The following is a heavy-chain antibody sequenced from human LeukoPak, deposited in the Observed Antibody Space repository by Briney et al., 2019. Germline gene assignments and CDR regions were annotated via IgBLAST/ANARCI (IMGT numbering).Heavy chain of an antibody. CDR3: AKRHYDSNGYYFDK. CDR2: ISGSGINT. Sequence: GGSLRLSCEASGFTLTSYAMSWVRQAPGKGLEWVSSISGSGINTYYADSVKGRFTVSRDTSKSTLYLQMSSLRSEDTAVYYCAKRHYDSNGYYFDKWGQGTLVPVSS. CDR1: GFTLTSYA. V-gene: IGHV3-23*01. D-gene: IGHD3-22*01. J-gene: IGHJ4*02.